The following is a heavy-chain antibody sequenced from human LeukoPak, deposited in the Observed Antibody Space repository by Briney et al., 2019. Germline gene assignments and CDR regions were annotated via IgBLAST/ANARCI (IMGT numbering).Heavy chain of an antibody. CDR1: GFTFTTYG. V-gene: IGHV3-30*02. D-gene: IGHD3-10*01. CDR3: AKETYGSGTYPFDY. Sequence: GGSLRLSCAASGFTFTTYGMHWVRQAPGKGLEWVAFLHYDGSNKYYADSVKGRFTTSRDNSRNTLYLHMNSLRAEDTAVYYCAKETYGSGTYPFDYWGQGTLVTVSS. J-gene: IGHJ4*02. CDR2: LHYDGSNK.